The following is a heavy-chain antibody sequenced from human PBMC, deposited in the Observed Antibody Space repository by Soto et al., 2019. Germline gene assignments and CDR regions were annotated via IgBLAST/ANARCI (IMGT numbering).Heavy chain of an antibody. CDR2: ISCSGGIT. D-gene: IGHD3-10*01. V-gene: IGHV3-23*01. CDR3: ARARRGAPYYYTMDL. J-gene: IGHJ6*02. Sequence: GGSLRLSCIASGFTFSSDAMTWVRQAPGKGLEWVSDISCSGGITYYADSVKGRFTISRDNSKNTLNLQMNSLRADDTAVYYCARARRGAPYYYTMDLWGQGTTVTVS. CDR1: GFTFSSDA.